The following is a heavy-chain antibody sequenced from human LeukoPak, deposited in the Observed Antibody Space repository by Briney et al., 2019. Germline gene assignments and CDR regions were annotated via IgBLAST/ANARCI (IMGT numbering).Heavy chain of an antibody. CDR2: INPSGGST. CDR1: GYTFTSYY. J-gene: IGHJ3*02. V-gene: IGHV1-46*01. CDR3: ARGGREGITMIVVEVAFDI. D-gene: IGHD3-22*01. Sequence: ASVKVSCKASGYTFTSYYMHWVRQAPGQGLEWMGIINPSGGSTSYAQKFLGRVTMTRDTSTSTVYMELSSLRSEDTAVYYCARGGREGITMIVVEVAFDIWGQGTMVTVSS.